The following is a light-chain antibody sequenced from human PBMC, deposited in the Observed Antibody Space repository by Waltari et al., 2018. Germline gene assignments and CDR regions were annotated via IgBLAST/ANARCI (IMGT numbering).Light chain of an antibody. J-gene: IGLJ3*02. CDR3: QSFDSSLSASV. CDR1: SSNFGAGYD. CDR2: GNT. Sequence: QSVLTQPPSMSGAPGQKVTIPCTGGSSNFGAGYDVHWYQQFPGTAPKLPIFGNTNRASGVPGRFSGSRSGTSASLAIAGVQSEDEAVYYCQSFDSSLSASVFGGGTKLTVV. V-gene: IGLV1-40*01.